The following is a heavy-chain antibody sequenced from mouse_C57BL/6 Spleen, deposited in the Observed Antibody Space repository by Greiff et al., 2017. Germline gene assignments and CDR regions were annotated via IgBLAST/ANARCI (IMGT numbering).Heavy chain of an antibody. Sequence: DVMLVESGGGLVQPGGSLSLSCAASGFTFTDYYMSWVRQPPGKALEWLGFIRNKANGYTTEYSASVKGRFTISRDNSQSILYLQMNALRSEDSATYYGARLRSTMYYFDYWGQGTTLTVSS. D-gene: IGHD2-1*01. CDR3: ARLRSTMYYFDY. CDR1: GFTFTDYY. J-gene: IGHJ2*01. CDR2: IRNKANGYTT. V-gene: IGHV7-3*01.